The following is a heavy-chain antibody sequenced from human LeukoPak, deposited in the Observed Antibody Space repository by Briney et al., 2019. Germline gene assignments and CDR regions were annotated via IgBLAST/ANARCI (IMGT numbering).Heavy chain of an antibody. D-gene: IGHD6-19*01. J-gene: IGHJ4*02. CDR2: ISSSGSTM. Sequence: GGSLRLSCAASGFTFSDYYMSWIRQAPGKGLEWVSYISSSGSTMYYADSVKGRFTISRDNAKNSLYLQMNSLRAEDTAVYYCARDTSSGWYLWDWGQGTLVTVSS. V-gene: IGHV3-11*04. CDR1: GFTFSDYY. CDR3: ARDTSSGWYLWD.